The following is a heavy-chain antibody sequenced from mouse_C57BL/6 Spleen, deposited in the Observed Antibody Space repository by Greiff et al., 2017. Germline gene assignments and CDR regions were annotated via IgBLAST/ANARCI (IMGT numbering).Heavy chain of an antibody. CDR1: GYTFTSYW. J-gene: IGHJ2*01. D-gene: IGHD2-4*01. V-gene: IGHV1-64*01. CDR2: IHPNSGST. CDR3: ARYYDYDDYFDY. Sequence: QVQLQQPGAELVKPGASVKLSCKASGYTFTSYWMHWVKQRPGQGLEWIGMIHPNSGSTNYNEKFKSKATLTVDKSSSTAYMQLSSLTSEDSAVYYGARYYDYDDYFDYWGQGTTLTVSS.